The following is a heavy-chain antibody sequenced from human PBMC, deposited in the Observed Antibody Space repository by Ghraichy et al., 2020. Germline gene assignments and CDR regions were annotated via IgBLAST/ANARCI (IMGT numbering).Heavy chain of an antibody. CDR2: ISSSSSYI. Sequence: GGSLRLSCAASGFTFSSYSMNWVRQAPGKGLEWVSSISSSSSYIYYADSVKGRFTISRDNAKNSLYLQMNSLRAEDTAVYYCAREGEDIVATIEDYWGQGTLVTVSS. CDR3: AREGEDIVATIEDY. CDR1: GFTFSSYS. D-gene: IGHD5-12*01. J-gene: IGHJ4*02. V-gene: IGHV3-21*01.